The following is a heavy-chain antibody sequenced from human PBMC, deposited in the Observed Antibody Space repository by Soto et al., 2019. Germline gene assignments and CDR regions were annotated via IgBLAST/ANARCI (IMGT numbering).Heavy chain of an antibody. CDR1: GYTISSYA. CDR3: ASHYNYDYVWGSYRYSYFDY. Sequence: GGSLRLSCAASGYTISSYAMSSFRHPPAKGLEWVSAISGSGGSTYYADSVKGRFTISRDNSKNTLYLQMNSLRAEDTAVYYCASHYNYDYVWGSYRYSYFDYWGQGTLVTVSS. J-gene: IGHJ4*02. D-gene: IGHD3-16*02. V-gene: IGHV3-23*01. CDR2: ISGSGGST.